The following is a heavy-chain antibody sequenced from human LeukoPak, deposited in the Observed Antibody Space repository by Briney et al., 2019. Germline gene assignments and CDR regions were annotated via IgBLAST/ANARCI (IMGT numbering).Heavy chain of an antibody. CDR3: ARGGSATITTGGFDP. Sequence: PGGSLRLSCAASGFIFSSYAMRWVRQAPGKGLEWGSGISGSGDITYYADSVKGRFTISRDNSKNTLYLQVNSLRAEDTAIYYCARGGSATITTGGFDPWGQGTLVTVSS. CDR2: ISGSGDIT. V-gene: IGHV3-23*01. CDR1: GFIFSSYA. J-gene: IGHJ5*02. D-gene: IGHD4-11*01.